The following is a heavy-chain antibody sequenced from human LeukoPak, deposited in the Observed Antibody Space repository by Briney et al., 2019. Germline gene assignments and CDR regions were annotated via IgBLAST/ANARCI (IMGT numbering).Heavy chain of an antibody. V-gene: IGHV1-8*01. Sequence: ASVKVSCEASGYTFTSYDINGVRQATGQGLEWMGWMNPNSGNTGHAQKFQGRVTMTRNTSISTAYMELSSLRSEDTAVYYCAIRYGSGEKYYYYYYMDVWGKGTTVTVSS. CDR3: AIRYGSGEKYYYYYYMDV. J-gene: IGHJ6*03. D-gene: IGHD3-10*01. CDR1: GYTFTSYD. CDR2: MNPNSGNT.